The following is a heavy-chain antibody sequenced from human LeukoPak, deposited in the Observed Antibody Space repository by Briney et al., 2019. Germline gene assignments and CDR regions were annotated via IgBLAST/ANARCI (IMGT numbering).Heavy chain of an antibody. V-gene: IGHV4-39*07. CDR3: ARDPAYGDYQAYDY. J-gene: IGHJ4*02. CDR1: GGSISSSSYY. Sequence: PSETLSLTCTVSGGSISSSSYYWGWIRQPPGKGLEWIGSIYYSGSTYYNPSLKSRVTISVDTSKNQFSLKLSSVTAADTAVYYCARDPAYGDYQAYDYWGQGTLVTVSS. D-gene: IGHD4-17*01. CDR2: IYYSGST.